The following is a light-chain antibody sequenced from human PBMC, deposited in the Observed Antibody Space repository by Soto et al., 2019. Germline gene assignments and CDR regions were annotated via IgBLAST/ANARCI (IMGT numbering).Light chain of an antibody. CDR3: QQYDSFWT. CDR1: QSINNW. J-gene: IGKJ1*01. CDR2: DAS. V-gene: IGKV1-5*01. Sequence: DIQMTQSPSTLSVSVGDRVTITCRASQSINNWLAWYQQKPGEAPKLLIYDASNLESGVPSRFSGSGSGTVFTLTVSSLQPDDFASYYCQQYDSFWTFGQGTKVDIK.